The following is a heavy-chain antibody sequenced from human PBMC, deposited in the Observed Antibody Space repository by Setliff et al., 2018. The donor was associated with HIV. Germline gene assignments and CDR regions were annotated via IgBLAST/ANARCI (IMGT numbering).Heavy chain of an antibody. CDR3: ARGGKRAFDI. CDR1: GDSINSHF. J-gene: IGHJ3*02. CDR2: ISSTGAA. V-gene: IGHV4-59*11. Sequence: SETLSLTCTVSGDSINSHFWTWIRQSPRKGLEWIGYISSTGAAWYNPSLKSRVTMSIDTSKIHFSLTLSSVSGADTALYYCARGGKRAFDIWGQGAMVTVTS.